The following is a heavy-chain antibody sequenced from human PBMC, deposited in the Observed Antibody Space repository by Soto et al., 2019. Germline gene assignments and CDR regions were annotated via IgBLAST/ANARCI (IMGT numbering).Heavy chain of an antibody. CDR2: LDPEDGET. Sequence: QVQLVQSGAEVKKPGASVKVSCKVSGYTLTELSMHWVRHAPGKGHEWMGGLDPEDGETIYAEKFQDRVTMTQHKSTDTAYMELSSLRSEETAVYYCAPEKIAAAGTRGDWFDPWGQGTLVTVSS. V-gene: IGHV1-24*01. CDR3: APEKIAAAGTRGDWFDP. J-gene: IGHJ5*02. CDR1: GYTLTELS. D-gene: IGHD6-13*01.